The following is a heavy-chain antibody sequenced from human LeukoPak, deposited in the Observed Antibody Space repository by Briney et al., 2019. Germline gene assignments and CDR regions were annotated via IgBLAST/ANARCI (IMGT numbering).Heavy chain of an antibody. CDR3: ATLTPYALITVAFLVFDY. CDR1: GGTFSSYA. J-gene: IGHJ4*02. Sequence: SVKVSCKASGGTFSSYAISWVRQAPGQGLEWMGGIIPIFGTANYAQKFQGRVTITADESTSTAYMELSSLRSEDTAVYYCATLTPYALITVAFLVFDYWGQGTLVTVSS. D-gene: IGHD4-23*01. V-gene: IGHV1-69*13. CDR2: IIPIFGTA.